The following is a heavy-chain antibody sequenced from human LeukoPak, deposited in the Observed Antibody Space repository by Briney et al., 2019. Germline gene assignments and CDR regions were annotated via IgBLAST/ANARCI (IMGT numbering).Heavy chain of an antibody. V-gene: IGHV3-30-3*01. CDR3: ARDSIAVYGSGSYLDY. J-gene: IGHJ4*02. D-gene: IGHD3-10*01. CDR2: ISSDGSNK. CDR1: GFTFSSYA. Sequence: GGSLRLSCAASGFTFSSYAMHWVRQAPGKGLEWVAVISSDGSNKYYADSVKGRFTISRDNSKNTLYLQMNSPRTEDTAVYYCARDSIAVYGSGSYLDYWGQGTLVTVSS.